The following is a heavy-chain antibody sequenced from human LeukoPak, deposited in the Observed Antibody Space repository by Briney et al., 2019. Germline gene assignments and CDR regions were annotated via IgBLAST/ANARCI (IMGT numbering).Heavy chain of an antibody. D-gene: IGHD2-2*01. V-gene: IGHV4-34*01. Sequence: PGGSLRLSCAASGFTFSSYSMNWVRQPPGKGLEWIGEINHSGSTDYNPSLKSRVTISVDTSKNQFSLKLSSVTAADTAVYYCARSECSSTSYWCGMDVWGQGTTVTVSS. CDR2: INHSGST. CDR1: GFTFSSYS. J-gene: IGHJ6*02. CDR3: ARSECSSTSYWCGMDV.